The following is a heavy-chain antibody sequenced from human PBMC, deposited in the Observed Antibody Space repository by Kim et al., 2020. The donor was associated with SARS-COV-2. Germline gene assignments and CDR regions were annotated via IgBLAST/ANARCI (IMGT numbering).Heavy chain of an antibody. Sequence: ANYAQKFQGRVTITADESTSTAYMELSSLRSEDTAVYYCARDKGRWYFDLWGRGTLVTVSS. V-gene: IGHV1-69*01. J-gene: IGHJ2*01. CDR2: A. D-gene: IGHD3-10*01. CDR3: ARDKGRWYFDL.